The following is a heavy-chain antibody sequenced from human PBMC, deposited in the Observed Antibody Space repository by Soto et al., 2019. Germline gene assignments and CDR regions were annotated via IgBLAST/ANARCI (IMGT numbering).Heavy chain of an antibody. CDR3: AHAGDYDLLSFDH. V-gene: IGHV2-5*02. J-gene: IGHJ4*02. Sequence: QLTLKESGPPLVRPAQTLTLTCAFSGFSLTTTSMGVAWIRQPPWKALEWLALIYWDDDQRYSPSLKDRLTISKDTSRSRVVLTISNMNPEDTGTYFCAHAGDYDLLSFDHWGPGTLVTVSS. CDR1: GFSLTTTSMG. CDR2: IYWDDDQ. D-gene: IGHD4-17*01.